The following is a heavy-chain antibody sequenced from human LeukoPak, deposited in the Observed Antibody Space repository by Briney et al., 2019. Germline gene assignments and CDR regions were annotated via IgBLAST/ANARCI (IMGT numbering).Heavy chain of an antibody. V-gene: IGHV3-74*01. Sequence: PGGSLRLSCAASGFTFSSYRMHWVRQAPGKGLVWVSHINTDESSTSYADSVKGRFTISRDNAKNTLYLQMNSLRAEDTAVHYCGPGWPAPQLRGQGTLVTVSS. CDR2: INTDESST. J-gene: IGHJ4*02. CDR1: GFTFSSYR. CDR3: GPGWPAPQL. D-gene: IGHD5-24*01.